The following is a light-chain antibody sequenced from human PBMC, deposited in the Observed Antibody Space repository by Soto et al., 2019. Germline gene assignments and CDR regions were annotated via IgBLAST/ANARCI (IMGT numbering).Light chain of an antibody. V-gene: IGKV1-33*01. Sequence: DIQMTQSPSSLSASVGDRVTITCQASQDITNYLNGYQQKPGKAPRLLVYDGSNLDTGVPSRFSGSGSGTHFSFTISSLHPEDIATYYCQQFDSLPITFGQGTRLEI. CDR1: QDITNY. CDR2: DGS. J-gene: IGKJ5*01. CDR3: QQFDSLPIT.